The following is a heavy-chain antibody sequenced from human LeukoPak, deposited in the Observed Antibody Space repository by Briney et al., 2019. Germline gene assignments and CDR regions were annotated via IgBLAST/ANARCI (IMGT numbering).Heavy chain of an antibody. CDR2: IYSGGGT. Sequence: GGSLRLSCAASGFTVSSNYMSWVRQAPGKGLDWISVIYSGGGTYYADSVKGRFTISRDNSKNTLYLQMNSLRAEDTAVYYFARSIDAFDIWGQGTMVTVSS. CDR3: ARSIDAFDI. J-gene: IGHJ3*02. D-gene: IGHD2-21*01. CDR1: GFTVSSNY. V-gene: IGHV3-53*01.